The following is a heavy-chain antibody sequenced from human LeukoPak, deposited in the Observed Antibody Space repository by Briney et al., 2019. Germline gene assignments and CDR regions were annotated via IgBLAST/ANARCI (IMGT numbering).Heavy chain of an antibody. CDR1: GYTFTGYY. Sequence: ASVKVSCKASGYTFTGYYMHWVRQAPGQGLEWMGWINPNSGGTNYARKFQGRVTMTRDTSISTAYMELSRLRSDDTAVYYCARDTITGTKMVAEEDWGQGTLVTVSS. CDR2: INPNSGGT. D-gene: IGHD1-7*01. J-gene: IGHJ4*02. CDR3: ARDTITGTKMVAEED. V-gene: IGHV1-2*02.